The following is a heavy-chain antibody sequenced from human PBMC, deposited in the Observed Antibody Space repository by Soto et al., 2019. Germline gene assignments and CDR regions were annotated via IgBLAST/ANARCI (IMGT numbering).Heavy chain of an antibody. CDR3: TTEYNSRQDLNH. CDR2: ISATGTYT. D-gene: IGHD6-6*01. V-gene: IGHV3-21*01. J-gene: IGHJ5*02. CDR1: GFTFSTCS. Sequence: EVQLVESGGGLVEPGGSLRLSCATSGFTFSTCSMNCVRQAPGKGLEWVSSISATGTYTFYVDSLKGRFTISRDNARNSLFLQMNSLRVKATALYYCTTEYNSRQDLNHWGQGALVTVSS.